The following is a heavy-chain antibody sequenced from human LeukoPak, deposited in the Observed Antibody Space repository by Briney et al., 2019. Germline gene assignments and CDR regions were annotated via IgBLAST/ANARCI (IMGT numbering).Heavy chain of an antibody. CDR2: FDPEDGET. D-gene: IGHD5-24*01. CDR1: GYTLTELS. Sequence: ASVKVSCKVSGYTLTELSMHWVRQAPGKGLEWMGGFDPEDGETIYAQKFQGRVTMTEDTSTDTAYMELSSLRSEDTAVYYCATGMATWLPRYYYYYMDVWGKGTTVTVSS. J-gene: IGHJ6*03. V-gene: IGHV1-24*01. CDR3: ATGMATWLPRYYYYYMDV.